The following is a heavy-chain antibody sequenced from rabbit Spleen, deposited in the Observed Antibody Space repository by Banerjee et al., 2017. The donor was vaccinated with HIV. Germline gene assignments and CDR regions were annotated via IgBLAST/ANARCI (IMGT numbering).Heavy chain of an antibody. V-gene: IGHV1S47*01. Sequence: QEQLVESGGGLVQPEGSLTLTCKASGFDFSSNAMCWVRQAPGKGPEWIACIANGDGSTYYASWAKGRFTISKTSSTTVTLQMTALTAADTATYFCARGSATMTMVIIGYYLSLWGQGTLVTVS. J-gene: IGHJ4*01. CDR1: GFDFSSNA. CDR3: ARGSATMTMVIIGYYLSL. D-gene: IGHD2-1*01. CDR2: IANGDGST.